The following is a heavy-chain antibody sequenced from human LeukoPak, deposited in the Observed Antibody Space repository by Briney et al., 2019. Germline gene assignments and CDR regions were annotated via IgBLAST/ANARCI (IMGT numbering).Heavy chain of an antibody. D-gene: IGHD2-15*01. Sequence: PSETLSLTCVVYGGSFSGYYWNWIRQPPGKGLEWIGEINHIGSNNYNPSLKSRVTISVDTSKNQLYLEVSSVTAADTAVYYCARGMALAAVFDYWGQGTLVTVSS. CDR2: INHIGSN. J-gene: IGHJ4*02. V-gene: IGHV4-34*01. CDR1: GGSFSGYY. CDR3: ARGMALAAVFDY.